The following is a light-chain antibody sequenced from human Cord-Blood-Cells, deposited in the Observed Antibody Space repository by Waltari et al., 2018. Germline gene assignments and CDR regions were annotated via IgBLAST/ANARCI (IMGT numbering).Light chain of an antibody. Sequence: EIVMTQSPATLSVSPGERATLSCRASQSVSSNLAWYQQKPGQAPRLLIYGASTRATGNPARFSGSGSGTEFTLTISSLQSEDVAVYYCQQYNNWPRTFGQGTKVEIK. CDR1: QSVSSN. V-gene: IGKV3-15*01. J-gene: IGKJ1*01. CDR3: QQYNNWPRT. CDR2: GAS.